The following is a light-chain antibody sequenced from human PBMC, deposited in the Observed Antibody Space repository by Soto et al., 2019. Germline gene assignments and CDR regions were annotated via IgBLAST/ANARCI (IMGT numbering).Light chain of an antibody. CDR1: QSINNW. CDR2: KAS. V-gene: IGKV1-5*03. Sequence: DIQMTQSPSTLSASVGDRVTITCRASQSINNWLAWYQQKAGKAPKLLIYKASYLESGVPSRFNGSGSGTEFTLTISSLQPDDFATYYCQQYNSYSALTFGGGTKVEIK. J-gene: IGKJ4*01. CDR3: QQYNSYSALT.